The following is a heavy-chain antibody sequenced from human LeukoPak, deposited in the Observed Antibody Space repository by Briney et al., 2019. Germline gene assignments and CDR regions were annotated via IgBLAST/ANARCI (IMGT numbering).Heavy chain of an antibody. CDR2: IYYSGST. Sequence: SKTLSLTCTVSGGSISSYYWSWIRQPPGKGLEWIGYIYYSGSTNYNPSLKSRVTISVDTSKNQFSLKLSSVTAADTAVYYCARVRGGYFDYWGQGTLVTVSS. CDR3: ARVRGGYFDY. CDR1: GGSISSYY. V-gene: IGHV4-59*01. J-gene: IGHJ4*02.